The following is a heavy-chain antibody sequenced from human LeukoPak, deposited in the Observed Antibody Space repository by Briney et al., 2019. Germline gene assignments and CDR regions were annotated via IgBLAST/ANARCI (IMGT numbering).Heavy chain of an antibody. CDR3: ARDLISDPPPYCSGGSCYGHYFDY. V-gene: IGHV1-46*01. CDR1: GYTFTSYY. D-gene: IGHD2-15*01. J-gene: IGHJ4*02. CDR2: INPSGGST. Sequence: ASVKVSCKASGYTFTSYYMHWVRQAPGQGLEWMGIINPSGGSTSYAQKFQGRVTMTRDTSTSTVYMELSSLRSEDTAVYYCARDLISDPPPYCSGGSCYGHYFDYWGQGTLVTVSS.